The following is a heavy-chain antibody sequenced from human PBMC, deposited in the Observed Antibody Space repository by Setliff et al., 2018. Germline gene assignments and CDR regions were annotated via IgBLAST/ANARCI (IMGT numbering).Heavy chain of an antibody. CDR1: GYTFSTYG. Sequence: ASVKVSCKDSGYTFSTYGISWVRQAPGQGLEWMGRINPSSGATIYAQKFQGRVTMTSDTSISTAYMELGRLRSDVTAVYFCARDGGGDSDAFDIWGQGTMVTVSS. J-gene: IGHJ3*02. D-gene: IGHD3-16*01. V-gene: IGHV1-2*06. CDR3: ARDGGGDSDAFDI. CDR2: INPSSGAT.